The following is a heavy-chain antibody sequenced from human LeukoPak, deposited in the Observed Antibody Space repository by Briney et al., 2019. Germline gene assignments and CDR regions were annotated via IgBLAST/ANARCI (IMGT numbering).Heavy chain of an antibody. CDR2: INHSGST. J-gene: IGHJ4*02. Sequence: SETLSLTCAVYGGSFSGYYWSWIRQPPGKGLEGIGEINHSGSTNYNPSLKSRVTISVDTSKNQFSLKLSSVTAADTAVYYCARGLPYDFWSGYYPLTRPYFDYWGQGTLVTVSS. D-gene: IGHD3-3*01. V-gene: IGHV4-34*01. CDR3: ARGLPYDFWSGYYPLTRPYFDY. CDR1: GGSFSGYY.